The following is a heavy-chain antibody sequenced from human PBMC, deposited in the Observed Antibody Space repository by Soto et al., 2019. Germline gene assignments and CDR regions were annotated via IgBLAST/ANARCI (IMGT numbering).Heavy chain of an antibody. J-gene: IGHJ4*02. D-gene: IGHD3-22*01. Sequence: SETLALTCTVSGGSISSGDFYWSWILQPPGKGLELIGYIYYSGSTYYNPSLKSRVTISVDTSKNQFSLKLSSVTAADTAVYYCARGPHYYDSSGSDYWGQGTLVTVSS. V-gene: IGHV4-30-4*01. CDR2: IYYSGST. CDR1: GGSISSGDFY. CDR3: ARGPHYYDSSGSDY.